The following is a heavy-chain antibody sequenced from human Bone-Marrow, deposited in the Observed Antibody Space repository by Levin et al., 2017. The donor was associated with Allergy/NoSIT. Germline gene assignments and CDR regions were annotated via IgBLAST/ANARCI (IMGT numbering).Heavy chain of an antibody. J-gene: IGHJ6*03. V-gene: IGHV1-8*01. D-gene: IGHD4-11*01. CDR1: GYTFTSYD. Sequence: GESLKISCKASGYTFTSYDINWVRQATGQGLEWMGWMNPNSGNTGYAQKFQGRVTMTRNTSISTAYMELSSLRSEDTAVYYCARGFSKPGNSNSRWYYYYYMDVWGKGTTVTVSS. CDR2: MNPNSGNT. CDR3: ARGFSKPGNSNSRWYYYYYMDV.